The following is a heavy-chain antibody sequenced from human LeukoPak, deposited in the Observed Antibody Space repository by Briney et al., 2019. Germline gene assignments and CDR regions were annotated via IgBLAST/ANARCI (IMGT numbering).Heavy chain of an antibody. Sequence: GGSLRLSCAASGFTFSSYAMYWVRQAPGKGLEWVANIKQDGSEKYYVDSVRGRFTISRDNAKDSLYLQMNSLRAEDTALYYCASRPPHGRYVVFDYWGQGTLVTVSS. D-gene: IGHD3-16*02. V-gene: IGHV3-7*02. CDR1: GFTFSSYA. CDR2: IKQDGSEK. J-gene: IGHJ4*02. CDR3: ASRPPHGRYVVFDY.